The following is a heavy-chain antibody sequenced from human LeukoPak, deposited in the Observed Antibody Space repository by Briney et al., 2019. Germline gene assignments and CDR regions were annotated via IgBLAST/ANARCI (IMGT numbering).Heavy chain of an antibody. J-gene: IGHJ3*02. V-gene: IGHV4-59*01. CDR2: IYYSGST. D-gene: IGHD5-24*01. CDR1: GGSISSYY. CDR3: AGRLWRRDGYNLGAFDI. Sequence: KPSETLCLTCTVSGGSISSYYWNWVRQPPGKGLEWMGYIYYSGSTNYNPSLKSRVTISVDTSKHQFSPKLSSVTAADTAVYYCAGRLWRRDGYNLGAFDIWGQGTMVTVSS.